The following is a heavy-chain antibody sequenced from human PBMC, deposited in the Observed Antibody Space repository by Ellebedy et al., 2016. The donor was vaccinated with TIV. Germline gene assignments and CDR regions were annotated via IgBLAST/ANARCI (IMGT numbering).Heavy chain of an antibody. V-gene: IGHV1-69*04. Sequence: ASVKVSCKASGGTFSSYAISWVRQAPGQGLEWMGRIIPILGIANYAQKFQERVNITRDMSTSTAYMELSSLRSEDTAVYYCAADGGRGYYGSGSNNQLDFDYWGQGTLVTVSS. CDR2: IIPILGIA. D-gene: IGHD3-10*01. CDR3: AADGGRGYYGSGSNNQLDFDY. CDR1: GGTFSSYA. J-gene: IGHJ4*02.